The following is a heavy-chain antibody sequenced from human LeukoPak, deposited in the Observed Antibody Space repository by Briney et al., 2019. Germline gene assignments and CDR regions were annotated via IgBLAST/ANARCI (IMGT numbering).Heavy chain of an antibody. CDR3: ARDYTGYFP. CDR1: GFTFSSYA. D-gene: IGHD3-9*01. V-gene: IGHV3-23*01. Sequence: PGGSLRLSCAASGFTFSSYAMSWVRQAPGKGLEWVSAIRDSGSSTHYADSVKGRFTISRDNSKNTLYLQMNSLRAEDTAVYYCARDYTGYFPWGQGTLVIVSS. J-gene: IGHJ5*02. CDR2: IRDSGSST.